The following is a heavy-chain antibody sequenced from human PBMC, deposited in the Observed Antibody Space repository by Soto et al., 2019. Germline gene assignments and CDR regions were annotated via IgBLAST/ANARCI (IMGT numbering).Heavy chain of an antibody. CDR3: AREMSPDPPGYFDY. J-gene: IGHJ4*02. CDR1: GGTFSSYA. CDR2: IIPIFGTA. Sequence: QVQLVQSGAEVKKPGSSVKVSCKSSGGTFSSYAISWVRQAPGQGLEWMGGIIPIFGTANYAQKFQGRVKITADESTSTDYMELSSLRSEDTAVYYCAREMSPDPPGYFDYWGQGTLVTVSS. V-gene: IGHV1-69*01.